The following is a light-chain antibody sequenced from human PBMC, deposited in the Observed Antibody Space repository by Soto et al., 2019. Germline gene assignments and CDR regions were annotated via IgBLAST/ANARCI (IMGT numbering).Light chain of an antibody. CDR3: QQYGSSPPYT. V-gene: IGKV3-20*01. CDR2: GAS. CDR1: QSVSSSY. Sequence: EIVLTQSPGTLSLSPGERATLSCRASQSVSSSYLAWYQQKPGQAPRLLIYGASSRATGIPDRFSGSGSGTDFNLAISTLEPEDVAVSYCQQYGSSPPYTFGQGTMLEIK. J-gene: IGKJ2*01.